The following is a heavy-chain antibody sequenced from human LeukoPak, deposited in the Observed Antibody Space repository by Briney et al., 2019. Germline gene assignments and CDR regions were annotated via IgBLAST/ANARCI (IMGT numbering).Heavy chain of an antibody. Sequence: GGSLRLSFAASGFTFSSYAMSWVRQAPGKGLEWVSAISGSGGSTYYADSVKGRFTISRDNSKNTLYLQMNSLRAEDKAVYYCGKDEGSYGQARFDYWGQGTLVTVSS. J-gene: IGHJ4*02. CDR3: GKDEGSYGQARFDY. D-gene: IGHD5-18*01. V-gene: IGHV3-23*01. CDR1: GFTFSSYA. CDR2: ISGSGGST.